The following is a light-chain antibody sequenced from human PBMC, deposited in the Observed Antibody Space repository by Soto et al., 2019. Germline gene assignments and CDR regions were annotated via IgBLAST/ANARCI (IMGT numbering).Light chain of an antibody. V-gene: IGKV3-20*01. J-gene: IGKJ1*01. CDR1: QIVSSNF. CDR2: GAS. Sequence: EIVWTQSPGTLSLSPGERATLSCSASQIVSSNFLAWYQQKPGQAPRLLIYGASDRATGIPDRVTGSGSGTYFTDFTLTIGRLEPEDFAVYYWQQYGSSPQPFGQGTKVAIK. CDR3: QQYGSSPQP.